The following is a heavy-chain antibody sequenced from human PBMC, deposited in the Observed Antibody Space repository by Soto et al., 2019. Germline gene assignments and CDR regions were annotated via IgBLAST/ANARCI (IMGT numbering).Heavy chain of an antibody. CDR1: GGTFSSYT. D-gene: IGHD3-10*01. V-gene: IGHV1-69*02. CDR2: IIPILGIA. CDR3: ARGDYGSGSYLPGYYYYYYMDV. J-gene: IGHJ6*03. Sequence: GASVKVSCKASGGTFSSYTISWVRQAPGQGLEWMGRIIPILGIANYAQKFQGRVTITADKSTSTAYMELSSLRSEDTAVYYCARGDYGSGSYLPGYYYYYYMDVWGKGTTVTVSS.